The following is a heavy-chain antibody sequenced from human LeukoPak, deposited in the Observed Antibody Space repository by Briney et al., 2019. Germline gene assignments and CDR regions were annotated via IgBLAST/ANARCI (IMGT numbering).Heavy chain of an antibody. V-gene: IGHV4-39*07. CDR1: GGSISSSSYY. D-gene: IGHD2-8*01. J-gene: IGHJ4*02. CDR2: IYYSGST. CDR3: ARTTGTSGPLDH. Sequence: PSETLSLTCTVSGGSISSSSYYWGWIRQPPGKGLEWIGSIYYSGSTYYNPSLKSRVTISVDTSKNQFSLRLSSVTAADTAVYFCARTTGTSGPLDHWGQGTLVTVSS.